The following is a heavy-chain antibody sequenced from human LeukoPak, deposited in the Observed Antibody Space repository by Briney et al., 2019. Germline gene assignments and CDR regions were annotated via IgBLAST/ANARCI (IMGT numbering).Heavy chain of an antibody. CDR3: ARDLGFLNIMVRGSFQH. J-gene: IGHJ1*01. Sequence: GASVKVSCKASGYTFTGYYMHWVRQAPGQGLEWMGWINPNSGGTNYAQKFQGRVTMTRDTSISTAYMGLSRLRSDDTAVYYCARDLGFLNIMVRGSFQHWGQGTLVTVSS. CDR1: GYTFTGYY. CDR2: INPNSGGT. V-gene: IGHV1-2*02. D-gene: IGHD3-10*01.